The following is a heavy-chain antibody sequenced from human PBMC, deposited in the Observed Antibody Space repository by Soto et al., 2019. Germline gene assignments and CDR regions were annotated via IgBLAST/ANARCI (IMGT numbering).Heavy chain of an antibody. CDR2: ISTGGDIT. V-gene: IGHV3-23*01. Sequence: GGSLRLSCAASGFAFSKFAMSWFRQAPGKGLEWVSAISTGGDITFYAGSVKGRFTISSDNSKNTLYLQMNSLRAEDTAVFYCAKDITDCANGVCRAFDYWGQGTLVTVSS. CDR1: GFAFSKFA. D-gene: IGHD2-8*01. CDR3: AKDITDCANGVCRAFDY. J-gene: IGHJ4*02.